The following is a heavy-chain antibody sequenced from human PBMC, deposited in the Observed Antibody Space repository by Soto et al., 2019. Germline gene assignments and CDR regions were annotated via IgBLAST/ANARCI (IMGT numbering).Heavy chain of an antibody. CDR3: ARMGRATYYYDSVGGWIDQ. Sequence: QVQLQESGPGLVKPSQTLSLTCTVSGSSMNSDSYYWSWVRQPPGKGLECIGYIYYSGSTYYHPSLKSRVTISVDTSKHHFSLKLNSVTAADTAVYYCARMGRATYYYDSVGGWIDQWGQGSLVTVSS. D-gene: IGHD3-22*01. J-gene: IGHJ4*02. CDR2: IYYSGST. V-gene: IGHV4-31*03. CDR1: GSSMNSDSYY.